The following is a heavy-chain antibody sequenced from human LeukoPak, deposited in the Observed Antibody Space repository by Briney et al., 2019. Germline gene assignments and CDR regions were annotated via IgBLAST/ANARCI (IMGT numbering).Heavy chain of an antibody. CDR1: GGSISSYY. D-gene: IGHD3-9*01. J-gene: IGHJ3*02. CDR2: IYYSGST. V-gene: IGHV4-4*07. CDR3: ARAVFDILTGYYFDAFDI. Sequence: PSETLSLTCTVSGGSISSYYWSWIRQPAGKGLEWVGSIYYSGSTYYNPSLKSRVTISVDTSKNRFSLKLSSVTAADTAVYYCARAVFDILTGYYFDAFDIWGQGTMVTVSS.